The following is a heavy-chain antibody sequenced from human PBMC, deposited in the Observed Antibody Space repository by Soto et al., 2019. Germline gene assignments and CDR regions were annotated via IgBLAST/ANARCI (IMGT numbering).Heavy chain of an antibody. D-gene: IGHD2-15*01. Sequence: QVQLVQSGAEVKKPGSSVKVSCKASGGTFSSYAISWVRQAPGQGLEWMGGIIPIFGTANYAQKFQGRVTITADESTSTAYMELSSLRSEDTAVYYCARGGTCSGDSCYSGRNNWFDPWGQGTLVTVSS. CDR1: GGTFSSYA. CDR2: IIPIFGTA. CDR3: ARGGTCSGDSCYSGRNNWFDP. V-gene: IGHV1-69*01. J-gene: IGHJ5*02.